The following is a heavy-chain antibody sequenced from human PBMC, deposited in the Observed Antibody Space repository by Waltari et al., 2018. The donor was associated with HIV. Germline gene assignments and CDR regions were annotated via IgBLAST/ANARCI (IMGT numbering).Heavy chain of an antibody. V-gene: IGHV3-15*01. Sequence: EVQLVESGGGLVKPGGSLKLSCAASRFTFSSAWMSWVRQAPGKGLEWGGRSKSKSHGGTTDYAAPVKGRFTISRDDSKDTLYLQMNSLKTEDTAVYYCTTSMGGSYYGRDYWGQGTLVTVSS. CDR1: RFTFSSAW. CDR2: SKSKSHGGTT. J-gene: IGHJ4*02. D-gene: IGHD1-26*01. CDR3: TTSMGGSYYGRDY.